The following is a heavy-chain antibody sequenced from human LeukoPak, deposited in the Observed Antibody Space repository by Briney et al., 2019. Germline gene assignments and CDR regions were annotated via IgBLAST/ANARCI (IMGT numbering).Heavy chain of an antibody. Sequence: SETLSLTCTVSGYSISSGYYWGWIRQPPGKGLEWIGSIYHSGSTYYNPSLKSRVTISVDTSKNQFSLKLSSVTAADTAVYYCASGGYYDSSGYRPNDYWGQGTLVTVSS. V-gene: IGHV4-38-2*02. CDR3: ASGGYYDSSGYRPNDY. CDR1: GYSISSGYY. D-gene: IGHD3-22*01. CDR2: IYHSGST. J-gene: IGHJ4*02.